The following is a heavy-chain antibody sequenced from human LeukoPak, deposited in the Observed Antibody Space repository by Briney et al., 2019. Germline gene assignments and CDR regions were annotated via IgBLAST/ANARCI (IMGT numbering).Heavy chain of an antibody. D-gene: IGHD2-8*02. CDR2: ISYSGTA. CDR1: GGSISTSPYY. J-gene: IGHJ4*02. V-gene: IGHV4-39*07. CDR3: VRVRTGSISDH. Sequence: PSETLSLTCTVSGGSISTSPYYWGWVRQPPEKGLEWLGSISYSGTAYYNPSLRSRVTVSRDTSKNQFSLNLNSVTAADTAVYYCVRVRTGSISDHWGQGILVIVSS.